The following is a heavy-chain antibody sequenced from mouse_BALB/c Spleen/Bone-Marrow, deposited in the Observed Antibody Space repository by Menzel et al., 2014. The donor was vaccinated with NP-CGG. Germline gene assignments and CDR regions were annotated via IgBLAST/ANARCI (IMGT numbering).Heavy chain of an antibody. J-gene: IGHJ4*01. V-gene: IGHV2-9*02. CDR2: IRAGGST. Sequence: VKLMESGPGLVAPSQSLSITCTVSGFSLTTYGVHWVRQPPGKGLEWLGVIRAGGSTNYNSALMSRPSISKDNSKSQVFLKMNSLQTDDTAMYYCARPTPRYCPMDYWGQGTSVTVSS. CDR1: GFSLTTYG. D-gene: IGHD6-1*01. CDR3: ARPTPRYCPMDY.